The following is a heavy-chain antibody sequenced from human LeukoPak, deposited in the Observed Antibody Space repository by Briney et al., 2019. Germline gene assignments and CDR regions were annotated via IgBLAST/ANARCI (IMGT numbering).Heavy chain of an antibody. D-gene: IGHD3-22*01. CDR2: LYPGVST. Sequence: PSKTLSLTCTVSGGPMYSYYWAWIRQTAEKGLEWIGRLYPGVSTNYNPSLKSRLTMSVDTSKNQFALKLSAVTAADTAVYYCARLKFYDSTGYSPGHYMDVWGKGTTVTVSS. CDR3: ARLKFYDSTGYSPGHYMDV. V-gene: IGHV4-4*07. J-gene: IGHJ6*03. CDR1: GGPMYSYY.